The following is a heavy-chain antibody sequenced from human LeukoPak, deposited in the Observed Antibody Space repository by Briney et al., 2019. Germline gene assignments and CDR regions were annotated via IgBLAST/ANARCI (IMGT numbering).Heavy chain of an antibody. J-gene: IGHJ4*02. V-gene: IGHV3-30*18. D-gene: IGHD2/OR15-2a*01. CDR1: GFTFSSYG. CDR2: ISYDGSNK. Sequence: PGGSLRLSCAASGFTFSSYGMHWVRQAPGKGLAWVAVISYDGSNKYYADSVKGRFAISRDNSKNTLYLQMNSLRAEDTAVYYCAKDFYYYFDYWGQGTLVTVSS. CDR3: AKDFYYYFDY.